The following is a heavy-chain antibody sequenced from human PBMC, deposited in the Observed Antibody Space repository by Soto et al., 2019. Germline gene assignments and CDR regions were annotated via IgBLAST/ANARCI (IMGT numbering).Heavy chain of an antibody. CDR1: GGSFSGYY. J-gene: IGHJ4*02. V-gene: IGHV4-34*01. D-gene: IGHD1-7*01. CDR3: ARGINWNYPTPIYYFDY. Sequence: SETLSLTCAVYGGSFSGYYWSWIRQPPGKGLEWIGEINHSGSTNYNPSLKSRVTISVDTSKNQFSLTLSSVTAADTAVYYCARGINWNYPTPIYYFDYWGQGTLVTVSS. CDR2: INHSGST.